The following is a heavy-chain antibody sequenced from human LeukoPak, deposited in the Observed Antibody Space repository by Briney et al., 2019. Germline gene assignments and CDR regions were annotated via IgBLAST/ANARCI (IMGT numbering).Heavy chain of an antibody. CDR3: ARSVDYSNYYGLDV. CDR1: GYSFTSYW. V-gene: IGHV5-51*01. D-gene: IGHD4-11*01. CDR2: IYPGDSDT. J-gene: IGHJ6*02. Sequence: GESLKISCKDSGYSFTSYWVAWVRQMPGKGLELMGTIYPGDSDTRYNPSLQGQVTISADKSISTAYLQWSSLKASDTAMYYCARSVDYSNYYGLDVWGQGTTVTVSS.